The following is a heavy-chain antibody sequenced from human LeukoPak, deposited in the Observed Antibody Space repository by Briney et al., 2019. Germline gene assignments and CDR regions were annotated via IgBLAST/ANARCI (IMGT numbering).Heavy chain of an antibody. Sequence: ASVKVSCKASGYTFTGYYIHWVRQAPGQGLEWMGWINPNSGGTNYAQKFQGRVTMTRDTSISTAYMELSRLTSDDTAVYYCARGGAYDFWSGYPFAFDIWGQGTMVTVSS. V-gene: IGHV1-2*02. CDR3: ARGGAYDFWSGYPFAFDI. CDR2: INPNSGGT. J-gene: IGHJ3*02. D-gene: IGHD3-3*01. CDR1: GYTFTGYY.